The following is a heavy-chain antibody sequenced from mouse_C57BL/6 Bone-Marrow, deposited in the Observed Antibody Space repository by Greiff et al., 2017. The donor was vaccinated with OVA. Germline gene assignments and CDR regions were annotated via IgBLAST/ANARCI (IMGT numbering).Heavy chain of an antibody. V-gene: IGHV1-9*01. CDR1: GYTFTGYW. D-gene: IGHD2-3*01. J-gene: IGHJ2*01. Sequence: LQESGAELMKPGASVKLYCKATGYTFTGYWIEWVKQRTGHGLEWIGEILPGSGNTNYNENFNGKATFTADTSSNTAYLQLSILTTEDSAIYYCARDGYYLYYFDYWGQGTTLTVSS. CDR2: ILPGSGNT. CDR3: ARDGYYLYYFDY.